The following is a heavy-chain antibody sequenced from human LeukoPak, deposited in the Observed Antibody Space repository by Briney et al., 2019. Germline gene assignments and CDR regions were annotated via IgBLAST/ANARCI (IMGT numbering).Heavy chain of an antibody. CDR3: TTDRLLLSVY. D-gene: IGHD3-22*01. Sequence: GGSLRLSCAASGFTVSSNYMSWVRQAPGKGLEWVGRIKSKTDGGTTDYAAPVKGRFTISRDDSKNTLYLQMNNLKTEDTAVYYCTTDRLLLSVYWGQGTLVTVSS. CDR2: IKSKTDGGTT. CDR1: GFTVSSNY. J-gene: IGHJ4*02. V-gene: IGHV3-15*01.